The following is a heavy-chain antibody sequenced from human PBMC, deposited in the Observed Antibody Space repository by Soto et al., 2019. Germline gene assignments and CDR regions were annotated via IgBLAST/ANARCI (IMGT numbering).Heavy chain of an antibody. CDR1: GGTFSIYG. D-gene: IGHD2-8*02. V-gene: IGHV1-69*13. Sequence: GASVKVSCKASGGTFSIYGFSWVRQAPGQGPEWIEGIIPILTTPNYAQKFQGRVTIVADESTTTVYMELSSLKFEDTAVYYCATSVGIAPTGEDGMDVWGQGTSVTVSS. CDR2: IIPILTTP. CDR3: ATSVGIAPTGEDGMDV. J-gene: IGHJ6*02.